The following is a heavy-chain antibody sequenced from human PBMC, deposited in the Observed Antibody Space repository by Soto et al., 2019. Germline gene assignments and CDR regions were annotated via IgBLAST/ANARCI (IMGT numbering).Heavy chain of an antibody. J-gene: IGHJ5*02. CDR1: GGSISTSSSTYY. D-gene: IGHD3-10*01. CDR2: FFYSGKS. CDR3: ARYGTGRPNWFDP. Sequence: SETLSLTCSVSGGSISTSSSTYYWGWMRQPPGKGLEWIASFFYSGKSFYNPSLKSRVTMSVDTSKNQFSLNLSSVTAADTAVYYCARYGTGRPNWFDPWGQGTLVTVSS. V-gene: IGHV4-39*01.